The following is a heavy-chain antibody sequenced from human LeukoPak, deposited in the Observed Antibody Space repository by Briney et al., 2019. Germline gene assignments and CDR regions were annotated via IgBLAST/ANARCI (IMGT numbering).Heavy chain of an antibody. J-gene: IGHJ6*04. CDR3: AKDNRPRIVVVPAAILVGMDV. CDR2: ISGSGGST. D-gene: IGHD2-2*01. V-gene: IGHV3-23*01. CDR1: GFTFSSYA. Sequence: GGSLRLSCAASGFTFSSYAMSWVRQAPGKGLEWVSAISGSGGSTYYADSVKGRFTISRDNSKNTLYLQMNSLRAEDTAVYYCAKDNRPRIVVVPAAILVGMDVWGKGPTVTVSS.